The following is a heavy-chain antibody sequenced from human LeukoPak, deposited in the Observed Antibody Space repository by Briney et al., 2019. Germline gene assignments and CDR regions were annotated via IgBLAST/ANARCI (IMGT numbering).Heavy chain of an antibody. CDR3: ANARGGYSGYDSSFPPYYFDY. D-gene: IGHD5-12*01. CDR1: GFTFSSYA. Sequence: PGGSLRLSCAASGFTFSSYAMSWVRQAPGKGLEWVSAISGSGGSTYYADSVKGRFTISRDNSKNTLYLQMNSLRAEDTAVYYCANARGGYSGYDSSFPPYYFDYWGQGTLVTVSS. V-gene: IGHV3-23*01. J-gene: IGHJ4*02. CDR2: ISGSGGST.